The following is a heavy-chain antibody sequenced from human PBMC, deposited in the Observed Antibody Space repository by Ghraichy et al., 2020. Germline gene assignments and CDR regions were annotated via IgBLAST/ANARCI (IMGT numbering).Heavy chain of an antibody. V-gene: IGHV5-51*01. CDR1: GYSFTSYW. CDR3: ARQQGSSSWFVFDY. CDR2: IYSGDSDT. J-gene: IGHJ4*02. D-gene: IGHD6-13*01. Sequence: GESLNISCKGSGYSFTSYWIGWVRQMPGKGLEWLGIIYSGDSDTRYSPSFQGQVTISADKSISTAYLQWSSLKVSDTAMYYCARQQGSSSWFVFDYWGQGTLVTVSS.